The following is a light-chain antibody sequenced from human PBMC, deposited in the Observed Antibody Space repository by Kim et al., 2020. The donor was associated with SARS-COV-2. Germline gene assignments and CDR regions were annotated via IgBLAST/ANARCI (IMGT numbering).Light chain of an antibody. CDR2: VNSDGSH. Sequence: QPVLTQSPSASASLGASVKLTCTLSSGHSIYAIAWHQQQPEKGTRYLMRVNSDGSHSKGDGIPDRFSGSSSGAERYLTISSLQSEDEADYYCQTWGTGIRVFGGGTKLIVL. CDR3: QTWGTGIRV. V-gene: IGLV4-69*01. CDR1: SGHSIYA. J-gene: IGLJ3*02.